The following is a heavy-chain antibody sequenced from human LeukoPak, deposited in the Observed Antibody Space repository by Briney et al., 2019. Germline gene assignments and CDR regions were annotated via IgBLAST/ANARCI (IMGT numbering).Heavy chain of an antibody. CDR3: ARDLAMVRGVIGYFDY. CDR2: IIPIFGTA. D-gene: IGHD3-10*01. Sequence: SVKVSCKASGGTFISYAISWVRQAPGQGLEWMGGIIPIFGTANYAQKFQGRVTITADESTSTAYMELSSLRSEDTAVYYCARDLAMVRGVIGYFDYWGQGTLVTVSS. V-gene: IGHV1-69*01. J-gene: IGHJ4*02. CDR1: GGTFISYA.